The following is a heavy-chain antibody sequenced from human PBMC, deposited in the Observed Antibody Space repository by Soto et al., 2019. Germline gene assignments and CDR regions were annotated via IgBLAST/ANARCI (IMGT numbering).Heavy chain of an antibody. J-gene: IGHJ3*02. Sequence: ASLKVSCQASGYSFTSYDITWVRRATGQGLEWMGWMNPNSGNTGYAQKFQGRVTMTRNTSISTAYMELSSLRSEDTAVYYCAIYRLEQYAFYIWGQGTMVTVSS. D-gene: IGHD1-1*01. V-gene: IGHV1-8*01. CDR2: MNPNSGNT. CDR1: GYSFTSYD. CDR3: AIYRLEQYAFYI.